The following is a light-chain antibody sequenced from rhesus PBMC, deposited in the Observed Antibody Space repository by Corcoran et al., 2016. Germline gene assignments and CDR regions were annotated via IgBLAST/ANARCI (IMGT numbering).Light chain of an antibody. CDR1: QSLLDSEDGYTY. Sequence: DIEMTQTPLFLPVSPGEPASISCRSSQSLLDSEDGYTYVDWYLQKPGQSPQLLFYELSTRASGVPERFSGSGADTDFTLKISRVEAEDVGIYYCMQALEFPLTFGGGTKVEIK. CDR2: ELS. J-gene: IGKJ4*01. V-gene: IGKV2-104*02. CDR3: MQALEFPLT.